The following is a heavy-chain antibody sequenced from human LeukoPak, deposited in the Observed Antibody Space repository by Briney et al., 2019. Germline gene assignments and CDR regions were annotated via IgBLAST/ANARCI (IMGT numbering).Heavy chain of an antibody. J-gene: IGHJ4*02. CDR1: GGSISSHY. Sequence: PSETLSLTCTVPGGSISSHYWSWIRQTPGKGLEWIGYIYYSGSTNYNPSLKSRVSMSVDTSKNQFSLNLTSVTAADTAVYYCARARRQTYYFDYWGQGTLVTVSS. V-gene: IGHV4-59*11. CDR3: ARARRQTYYFDY. CDR2: IYYSGST.